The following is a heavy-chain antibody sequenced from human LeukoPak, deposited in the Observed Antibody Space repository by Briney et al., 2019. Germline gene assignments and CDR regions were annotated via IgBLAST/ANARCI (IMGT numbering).Heavy chain of an antibody. CDR3: ARTVHGSSNWYDSNFDY. V-gene: IGHV4-4*02. CDR1: GGSISSSNW. D-gene: IGHD6-13*01. Sequence: SGTLSLTCAVSGGSISSSNWWSWVRQPPGKGLEWIGEIHHIGSANYNPSLKSRVTISVDKSKNQFSLKLSSVTATDTAVYYCARTVHGSSNWYDSNFDYWGQGTLVTVSS. CDR2: IHHIGSA. J-gene: IGHJ4*02.